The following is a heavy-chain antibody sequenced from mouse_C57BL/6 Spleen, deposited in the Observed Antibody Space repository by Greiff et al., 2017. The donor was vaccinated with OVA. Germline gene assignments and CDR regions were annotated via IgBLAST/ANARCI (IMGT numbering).Heavy chain of an antibody. CDR1: GYSITSGYY. CDR3: ARDRGYGSPFDY. Sequence: EVKLVESGPGLVKPSQSLSLTCSVTGYSITSGYYWNWIRQFPGNKLEWMGYISYDGSNNYNPSLKNRISITRDTSKNQFFLKLNSVTTEDTATYYCARDRGYGSPFDYWGQGTTLTVSS. V-gene: IGHV3-6*01. J-gene: IGHJ2*01. D-gene: IGHD1-1*01. CDR2: ISYDGSN.